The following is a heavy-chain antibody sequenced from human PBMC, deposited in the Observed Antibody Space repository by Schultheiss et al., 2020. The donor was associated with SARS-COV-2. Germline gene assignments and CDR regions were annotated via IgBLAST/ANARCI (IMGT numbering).Heavy chain of an antibody. Sequence: GGSLRLSCAASGFTFSSYGMHWVRQAPGKGLEWVAVIWYDGSNKYYADSVKGRFTISRDNSKNTLYLQMNSLRAEDTAVYFCARLRYSFASRLDYWGQGTLVTVSS. CDR3: ARLRYSFASRLDY. CDR2: IWYDGSNK. V-gene: IGHV3-33*01. J-gene: IGHJ4*02. CDR1: GFTFSSYG. D-gene: IGHD5-18*01.